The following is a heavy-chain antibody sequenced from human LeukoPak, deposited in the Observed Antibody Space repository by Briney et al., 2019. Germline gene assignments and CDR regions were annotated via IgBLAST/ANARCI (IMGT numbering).Heavy chain of an antibody. CDR3: ARGPRGSNSYGLDV. CDR1: GGSISSYY. CDR2: IYYSGST. V-gene: IGHV4-59*12. D-gene: IGHD1-1*01. J-gene: IGHJ6*02. Sequence: SETLSLTCTVSGGSISSYYWSWIRQPPGKGLEWIGYIYYSGSTNYNPSLKSRVTISVDTSKNQFCLKLSSVTAADTAVYYCARGPRGSNSYGLDVWGQGTTVTVSS.